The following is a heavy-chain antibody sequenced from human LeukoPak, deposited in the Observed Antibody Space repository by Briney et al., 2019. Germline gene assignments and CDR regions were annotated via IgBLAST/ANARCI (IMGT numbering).Heavy chain of an antibody. CDR2: IIVGSGRT. CDR3: AAELYSGTYGRCCSFAF. Sequence: GASVKVSCKTSGFSFSNSAMQWVRQARGQRLEWIGWIIVGSGRTHYAQNLQERITITGDMSTNIAYMELSSLRSDDTAVYYCAAELYSGTYGRCCSFAFWGQGTQVTVSS. CDR1: GFSFSNSA. V-gene: IGHV1-58*02. D-gene: IGHD1-26*01. J-gene: IGHJ4*02.